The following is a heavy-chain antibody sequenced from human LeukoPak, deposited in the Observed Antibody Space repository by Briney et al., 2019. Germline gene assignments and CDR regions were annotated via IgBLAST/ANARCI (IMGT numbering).Heavy chain of an antibody. D-gene: IGHD3-22*01. CDR3: ARASVVRPIDH. CDR1: GGSISTYY. V-gene: IGHV4-59*01. J-gene: IGHJ4*02. CDR2: IYYSGST. Sequence: SETLSLSCSVSGGSISTYYWSWIRQPPGKGLEWIGYIYYSGSTNYNPSLKSRVTISVDTSKNQFSLKLSSVTAADTAVYYCARASVVRPIDHWGQGTLVTVSS.